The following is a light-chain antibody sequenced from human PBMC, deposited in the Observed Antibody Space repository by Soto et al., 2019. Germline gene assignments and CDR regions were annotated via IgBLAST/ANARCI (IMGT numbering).Light chain of an antibody. CDR2: DAS. CDR1: QSVSSY. V-gene: IGKV3-11*01. J-gene: IGKJ4*01. CDR3: QQRSNWPPGLT. Sequence: EIVLTQSPATLSLSPGERATLSCRASQSVSSYLAWYQQKPGQAPRLLIYDASNRATGIPARFSGSGSGTDFTLPISSLEPEDFAVYYCQQRSNWPPGLTCGGGTKVEIK.